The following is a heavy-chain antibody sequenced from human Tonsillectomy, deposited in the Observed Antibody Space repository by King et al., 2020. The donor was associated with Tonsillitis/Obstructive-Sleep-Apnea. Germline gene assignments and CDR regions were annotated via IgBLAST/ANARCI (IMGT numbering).Heavy chain of an antibody. D-gene: IGHD2-2*01. V-gene: IGHV2-5*02. Sequence: TLKESGPTLVKPTQTLTLTCIFSGFSLSSSRVGVGWIRQPPGRALEWLALIYWDDDKRYSPSLRSRLTITRDTSENQVVLTMTNMDPVDTATYYCAHTSCSTTSCPANYWGQGTLVTVSS. J-gene: IGHJ4*02. CDR2: IYWDDDK. CDR1: GFSLSSSRVG. CDR3: AHTSCSTTSCPANY.